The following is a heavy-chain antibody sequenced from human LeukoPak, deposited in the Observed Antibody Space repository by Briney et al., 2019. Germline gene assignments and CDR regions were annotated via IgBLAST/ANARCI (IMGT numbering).Heavy chain of an antibody. D-gene: IGHD3-3*01. V-gene: IGHV3-48*04. Sequence: GGSLRLSCAASGFTFDSYSMSWVRQAPGKGLEWVSYITSGSSTIYYPDSVKGRFTISRDNAKNSLYLQMNSLRAEDTAVYYRARPLRESGYFYFDYWGRGTLVTVSS. CDR1: GFTFDSYS. J-gene: IGHJ4*02. CDR3: ARPLRESGYFYFDY. CDR2: ITSGSSTI.